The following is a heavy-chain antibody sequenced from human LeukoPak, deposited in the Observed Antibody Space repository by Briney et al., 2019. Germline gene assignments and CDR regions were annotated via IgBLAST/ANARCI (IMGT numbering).Heavy chain of an antibody. CDR2: IDTSGGST. V-gene: IGHV3-23*01. CDR1: GFTLSNSA. CDR3: AKYGSGTYYYYYYYMDV. J-gene: IGHJ6*03. D-gene: IGHD3-10*01. Sequence: GGSLRLSCAASGFTLSNSAMTWVRQAPGKGLEWVSAIDTSGGSTYYADSVNGRFTISRDNSKNMLFLQMNSLRAEDTAVYYCAKYGSGTYYYYYYYMDVWGKGTTVTVSS.